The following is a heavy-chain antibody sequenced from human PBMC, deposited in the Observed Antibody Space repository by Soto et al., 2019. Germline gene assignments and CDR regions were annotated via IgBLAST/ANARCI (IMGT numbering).Heavy chain of an antibody. CDR2: TYYRSKWYN. J-gene: IGHJ6*02. V-gene: IGHV6-1*01. Sequence: SQTLSLTCAISGDSVSSNSAAWNWIRQSPSRGLEWLGRTYYRSKWYNDYAVSVKSRITINPDTSKNQFSLQLNSVTPEDTAVYYCARLLYSSSWYYYYGMDVWGQGTTVTVSS. CDR1: GDSVSSNSAA. CDR3: ARLLYSSSWYYYYGMDV. D-gene: IGHD6-13*01.